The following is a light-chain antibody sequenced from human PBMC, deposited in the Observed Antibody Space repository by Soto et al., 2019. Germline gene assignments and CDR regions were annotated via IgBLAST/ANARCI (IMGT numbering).Light chain of an antibody. CDR1: QSVGSK. CDR2: GPS. V-gene: IGKV3-15*01. J-gene: IGKJ1*01. CDR3: QQYNNWPGT. Sequence: EIVMTQSPATLSVSPGETATLSCRASQSVGSKLAWYQQKPGQAPRLLIYGPSTRATGIPARFSGSGSGTEFTLTITSLQSEDFAVYYCQQYNNWPGTFGQGTKVDIK.